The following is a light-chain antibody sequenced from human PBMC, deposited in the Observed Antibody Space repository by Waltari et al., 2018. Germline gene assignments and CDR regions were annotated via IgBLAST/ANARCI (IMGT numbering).Light chain of an antibody. CDR1: RSVLYSGNRKNY. CDR3: QQYDELQIK. CDR2: WAS. J-gene: IGKJ4*02. Sequence: DLVMPQSPDSLAVYLGERATISCKSSRSVLYSGNRKNYLAWYQQKPGQPPRLLIYWASTRESGVPDRFSGSGSGTDFTLTISSLQAEDVAVYYCQQYDELQIKFGGGKKGE. V-gene: IGKV4-1*01.